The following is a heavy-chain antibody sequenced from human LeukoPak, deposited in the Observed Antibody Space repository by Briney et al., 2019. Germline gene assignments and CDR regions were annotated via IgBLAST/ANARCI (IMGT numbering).Heavy chain of an antibody. Sequence: PSETLSLTCTVSGGSISSGSYYWSWIRQPAGKGLEWIGRIYTSGSTNYNPSLKSRVTISVDTSKNQLSLKLSSVTAADTAVYYCARDLATVTGYYYYYMDVWGKGTTVTVSS. CDR2: IYTSGST. CDR1: GGSISSGSYY. CDR3: ARDLATVTGYYYYYMDV. J-gene: IGHJ6*03. D-gene: IGHD4-11*01. V-gene: IGHV4-61*02.